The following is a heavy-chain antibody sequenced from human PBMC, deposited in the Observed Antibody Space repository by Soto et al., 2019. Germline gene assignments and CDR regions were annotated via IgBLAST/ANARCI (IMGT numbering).Heavy chain of an antibody. CDR1: GFTFDDYA. CDR2: ISWDSNDI. J-gene: IGHJ4*02. D-gene: IGHD3-22*01. V-gene: IGHV3-9*01. Sequence: EVQLVESGGGLVQPGRSLRLSCAASGFTFDDYAMHWVRQAPGKGLEWVSGISWDSNDIGYAYSVKGRFTISRDNAKNSLYLQMNSLRAEDTALYYCAKSNYDSSGYHFCFDYWGQGTLVTVSS. CDR3: AKSNYDSSGYHFCFDY.